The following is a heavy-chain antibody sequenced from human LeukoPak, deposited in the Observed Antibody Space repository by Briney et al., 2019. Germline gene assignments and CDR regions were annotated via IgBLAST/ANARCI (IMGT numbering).Heavy chain of an antibody. CDR1: GGSISSYY. CDR3: ARSSPRYSSGWYNGMDV. Sequence: SETLSLTCTVSGGSISSYYWSWIRQPPGKGLEWIGCIYYSGTTNYNPSLKSRVTISIDTSKNQFSLKLTSVTAADTAVYYCARSSPRYSSGWYNGMDVWGQGTTVTVSS. D-gene: IGHD6-19*01. V-gene: IGHV4-59*01. J-gene: IGHJ6*02. CDR2: IYYSGTT.